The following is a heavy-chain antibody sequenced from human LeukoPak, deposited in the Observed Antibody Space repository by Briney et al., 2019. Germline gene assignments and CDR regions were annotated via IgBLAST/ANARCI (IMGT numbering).Heavy chain of an antibody. CDR2: ISAYNGNA. D-gene: IGHD1-26*01. CDR3: ARDAVRWELPSAFDI. Sequence: ASVKVSCKASGYTFTSYGISWVRQAPGQGLEWMGWISAYNGNANYAQKLQGRVTVTTDTSTSTAYLELRSLRSDDTAVYYCARDAVRWELPSAFDICGQGTVVTVSS. J-gene: IGHJ3*02. V-gene: IGHV1-18*01. CDR1: GYTFTSYG.